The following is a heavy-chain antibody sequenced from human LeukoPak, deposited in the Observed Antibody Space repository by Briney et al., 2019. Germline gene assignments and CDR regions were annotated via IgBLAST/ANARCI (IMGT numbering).Heavy chain of an antibody. V-gene: IGHV3-23*01. J-gene: IGHJ4*02. Sequence: PGGSLRLSCAASGFTFSSHGMNWVRQAPGKGLEWVSGISPSGGITYYTDSVKGRFTISRDNSKNTQSLQMNSLRAEDTAVYYCARGPSCFDYWGQGTLVTVSS. CDR1: GFTFSSHG. D-gene: IGHD2-2*01. CDR3: ARGPSCFDY. CDR2: ISPSGGIT.